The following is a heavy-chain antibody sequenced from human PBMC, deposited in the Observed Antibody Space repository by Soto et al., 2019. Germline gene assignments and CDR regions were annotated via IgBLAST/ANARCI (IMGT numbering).Heavy chain of an antibody. CDR3: ARYYDSSGCIDY. J-gene: IGHJ4*02. CDR2: IYYSGST. V-gene: IGHV4-31*03. Sequence: SETLSLTCTVSSGSISSGGYYWSWIRQHPGKGLEWIGYIYYSGSTYYNPSLKSRVTISVDTSKNQFSLRLSSVTAADTAVYYCARYYDSSGCIDYWGQGTLVTVSS. CDR1: SGSISSGGYY. D-gene: IGHD3-22*01.